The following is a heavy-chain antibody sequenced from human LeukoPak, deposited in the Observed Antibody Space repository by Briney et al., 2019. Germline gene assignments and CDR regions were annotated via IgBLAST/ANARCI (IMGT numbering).Heavy chain of an antibody. CDR1: GYTFTSYG. Sequence: ASVKVSCKASGYTFTSYGISWVRQAPGQGLEWMGWISAYNGNTNYAQKLQGRVTMTTDTSTSTAYMELRSLRSDDTAVYYCARGSEYQLLSSFYFDYCGQGTLVTVSS. D-gene: IGHD2-2*01. J-gene: IGHJ4*02. CDR3: ARGSEYQLLSSFYFDY. CDR2: ISAYNGNT. V-gene: IGHV1-18*04.